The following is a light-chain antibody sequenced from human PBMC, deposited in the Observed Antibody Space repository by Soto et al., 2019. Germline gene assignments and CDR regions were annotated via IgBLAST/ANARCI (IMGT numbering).Light chain of an antibody. CDR3: QQRSNWPIT. V-gene: IGKV3-11*01. CDR1: QSVSSY. CDR2: DAS. Sequence: EIVLTQSPATLSFSPGERATLSCRASQSVSSYLAWYQQKPGQAPRLLIYDASNRATGIPARFSGSGSGTDFALTISSLEPEDFAVYYCQQRSNWPITFGQGTQLEIK. J-gene: IGKJ5*01.